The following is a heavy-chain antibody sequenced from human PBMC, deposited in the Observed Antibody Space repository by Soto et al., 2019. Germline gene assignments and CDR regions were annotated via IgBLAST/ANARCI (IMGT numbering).Heavy chain of an antibody. CDR2: VYHTGDT. CDR1: GGTVASSHW. CDR3: AREIVTAGGNNYFDP. V-gene: IGHV4-4*02. Sequence: QVQLQESGPRLVKPSGSLSLTCGVSGGTVASSHWWSWVRQSPGGGLEWIGNVYHTGDTNFNPSLQSRVTITVDKSNNLFSLRLNSLTAADTAVYFCAREIVTAGGNNYFDPWGPGTLVTVSS. J-gene: IGHJ5*02. D-gene: IGHD2-21*02.